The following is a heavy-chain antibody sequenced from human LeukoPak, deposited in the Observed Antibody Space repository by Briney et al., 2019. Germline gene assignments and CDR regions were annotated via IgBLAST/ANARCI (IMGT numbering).Heavy chain of an antibody. D-gene: IGHD3-10*01. J-gene: IGHJ6*03. V-gene: IGHV1-18*01. CDR3: ARDAMVRAFTSSYYYYMDV. Sequence: ASVKVSCKASGGTFSSYAISWVRQAPGQGLEWMGWISAYNGNTNYAQKLQGRVTMTTDTSTSTAYMELRSLRSDDTAVYYCARDAMVRAFTSSYYYYMDVWGKGTTVTISS. CDR2: ISAYNGNT. CDR1: GGTFSSYA.